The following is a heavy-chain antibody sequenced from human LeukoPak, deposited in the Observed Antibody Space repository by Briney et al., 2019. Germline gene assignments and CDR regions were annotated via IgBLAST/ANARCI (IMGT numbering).Heavy chain of an antibody. D-gene: IGHD4-23*01. J-gene: IGHJ4*02. CDR2: VYPGDSDT. V-gene: IGHV5-51*01. CDR1: GYNFATAW. Sequence: GESLQISCKAPGYNFATAWIAWVRQMPGKGLEWMGIVYPGDSDTKYNPSFQGHVTISADKSISTAYLQRTSLKASDTAIYYCARHGRWELDSWGQGTLVSVSS. CDR3: ARHGRWELDS.